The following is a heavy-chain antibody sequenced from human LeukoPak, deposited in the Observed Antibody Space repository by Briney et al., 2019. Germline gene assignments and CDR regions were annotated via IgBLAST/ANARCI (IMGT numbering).Heavy chain of an antibody. CDR1: GFTFSSYS. D-gene: IGHD6-13*01. CDR2: ISSSSSYI. CDR3: ARDPAAAETNYYMDV. V-gene: IGHV3-21*01. J-gene: IGHJ6*03. Sequence: PGGSLRLSCAASGFTFSSYSMNWVRQAPGKGLEWVSSISSSSSYIYYADSVKGRFTISRDNVKNSLYLQMNSLRAEDTAVYYCARDPAAAETNYYMDVWGKGTTVTVSS.